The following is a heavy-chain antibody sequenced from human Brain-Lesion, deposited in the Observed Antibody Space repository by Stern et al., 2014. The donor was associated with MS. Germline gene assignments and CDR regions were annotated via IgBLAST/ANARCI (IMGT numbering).Heavy chain of an antibody. D-gene: IGHD3-3*01. Sequence: QVQLEESGGGVVQPGKALRLSCAASGFSLTTYGMPWVRQAPGKGLEWVAVIWYDGSETYYAESVKGRFTISRDDSRNTLSLQMDSLRDEDTAVYYCARALRILEWLPDYYYYGLDVWGQGTPVTVS. CDR3: ARALRILEWLPDYYYYGLDV. J-gene: IGHJ6*02. CDR1: GFSLTTYG. V-gene: IGHV3-33*01. CDR2: IWYDGSET.